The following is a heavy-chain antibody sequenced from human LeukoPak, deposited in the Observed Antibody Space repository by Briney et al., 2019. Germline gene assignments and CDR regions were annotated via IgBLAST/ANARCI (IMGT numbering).Heavy chain of an antibody. Sequence: SETLSLTCGVSGGSISSYYWAWIRQAPGKGLEWIGYINYAGSTNYNPSLKSRVTMSVDMSKNQFSLKLSSVTAADTAVYYCARGSSSWSVLFDYWGQGTLVTVSS. CDR1: GGSISSYY. J-gene: IGHJ4*02. CDR3: ARGSSSWSVLFDY. V-gene: IGHV4-59*01. CDR2: INYAGST. D-gene: IGHD6-13*01.